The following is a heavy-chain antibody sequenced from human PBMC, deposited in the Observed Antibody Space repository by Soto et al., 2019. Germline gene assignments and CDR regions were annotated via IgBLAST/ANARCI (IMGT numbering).Heavy chain of an antibody. CDR2: VTSRGDTT. CDR3: AKDRLGGGLDY. Sequence: EVQLLQSGGGLVQPGGSLRLSCAASGFIFSNYAMNWVRQAPGRGLEWVSIVTSRGDTTYYADSVKGRFTISRDNSKNTLYLQVNSRSAEDTAVYDCAKDRLGGGLDYWGQGTLVSVSS. V-gene: IGHV3-23*01. J-gene: IGHJ4*02. D-gene: IGHD3-16*01. CDR1: GFIFSNYA.